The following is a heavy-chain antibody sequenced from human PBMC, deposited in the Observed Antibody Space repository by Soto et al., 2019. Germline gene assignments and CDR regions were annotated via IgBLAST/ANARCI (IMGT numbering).Heavy chain of an antibody. CDR3: AKGTSRVPAAIGYAFDI. CDR2: ISGSGGST. Sequence: GGSLRLSCAASGFTFSSYAMSWVRQAPGKGLEWVSAISGSGGSTYYADSVKGRFTISRDNSKNTLYLQMNSLRAEDTAVYYCAKGTSRVPAAIGYAFDIWGQGTMVTVSS. CDR1: GFTFSSYA. D-gene: IGHD2-2*01. J-gene: IGHJ3*02. V-gene: IGHV3-23*01.